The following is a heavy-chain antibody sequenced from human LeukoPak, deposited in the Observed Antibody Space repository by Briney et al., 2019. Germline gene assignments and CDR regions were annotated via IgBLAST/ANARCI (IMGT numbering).Heavy chain of an antibody. CDR1: VISFSSYS. CDR3: ARDYSSSWYYYYYMDV. V-gene: IGHV3-21*01. J-gene: IGHJ6*03. D-gene: IGHD6-13*01. CDR2: ISSSSSYI. Sequence: PGGSLRLSCAASVISFSSYSMNWVRQAPGKGLEWVSSISSSSSYIYYADSVKGRFTISRDNAKNSLYLQMNSLRAEDTAVYYCARDYSSSWYYYYYMDVWGKGTTVTISS.